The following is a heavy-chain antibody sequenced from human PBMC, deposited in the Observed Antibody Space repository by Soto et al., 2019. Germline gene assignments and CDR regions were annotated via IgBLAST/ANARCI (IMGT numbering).Heavy chain of an antibody. D-gene: IGHD6-19*01. CDR2: ISTYNGNT. J-gene: IGHJ5*02. CDR1: SETFASYD. CDR3: ARVTRGSGDWFDP. Sequence: ASVKVSGKASSETFASYDITWVRQAPGQGLEWMGRISTYNGNTKYAQNVQGRVSMTTDTSTSTAYMELRSLKSDDTAVYYCARVTRGSGDWFDPWGQGTLVTVSS. V-gene: IGHV1-18*01.